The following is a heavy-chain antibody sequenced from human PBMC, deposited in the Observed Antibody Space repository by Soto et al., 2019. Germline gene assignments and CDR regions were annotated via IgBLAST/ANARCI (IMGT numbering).Heavy chain of an antibody. V-gene: IGHV4-39*01. Sequence: PSETLSLTCTVSGGSISSSSYYWGWIRQPPGKGLEWIGSIYYSGSTYYNPSLKSRVTISVDTSKNQFSLKLSSVTAADTAVYYCATLRWETENNWFDPWGQGALVTVSS. CDR2: IYYSGST. CDR3: ATLRWETENNWFDP. D-gene: IGHD1-26*01. J-gene: IGHJ5*02. CDR1: GGSISSSSYY.